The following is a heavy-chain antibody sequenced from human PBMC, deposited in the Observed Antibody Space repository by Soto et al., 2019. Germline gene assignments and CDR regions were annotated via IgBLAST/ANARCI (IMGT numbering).Heavy chain of an antibody. Sequence: QVQLQQWGAGLLKPSETLSLTCAVYGGSFSGYYWSWIRQPPGKGLEWIGEINHSGSTNYNPSLKSRVTISVDTSKNQFSLKLSSVTAADTAVYYCASARQYYYDSSGYFFDYWGQGTLVTVSS. V-gene: IGHV4-34*01. CDR3: ASARQYYYDSSGYFFDY. D-gene: IGHD3-22*01. J-gene: IGHJ4*02. CDR2: INHSGST. CDR1: GGSFSGYY.